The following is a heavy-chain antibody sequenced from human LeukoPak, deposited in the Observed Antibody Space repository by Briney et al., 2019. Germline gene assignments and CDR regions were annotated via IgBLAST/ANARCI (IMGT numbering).Heavy chain of an antibody. CDR3: AKRSGTYYNEMGFFDY. CDR2: ISYDGSNT. V-gene: IGHV3-30*18. Sequence: GRSLRLSCAASGFTFSSYGMHWVRQAPGKGLEWVAVISYDGSNTYYADSVKGRFTISRDNSKNTLSLQMNSLRAEDTAVYYCAKRSGTYYNEMGFFDYWGQGTLVTVSS. D-gene: IGHD3-10*01. CDR1: GFTFSSYG. J-gene: IGHJ4*02.